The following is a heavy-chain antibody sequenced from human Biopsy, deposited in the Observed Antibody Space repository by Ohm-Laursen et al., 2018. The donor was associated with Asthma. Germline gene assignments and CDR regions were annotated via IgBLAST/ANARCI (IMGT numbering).Heavy chain of an antibody. CDR2: THYSGTT. CDR1: GGSIGIYY. Sequence: SDTLSLTCTVSGGSIGIYYWGWIRQPPGKGLEYIGYTHYSGTTNTDPSLTGRVTTSVDTSKNQFSLKVTSVTAADTAVYFCARVRGAFYESSVKNAFDVWGQGTMVTVSS. D-gene: IGHD3-22*01. V-gene: IGHV4-59*07. J-gene: IGHJ3*01. CDR3: ARVRGAFYESSVKNAFDV.